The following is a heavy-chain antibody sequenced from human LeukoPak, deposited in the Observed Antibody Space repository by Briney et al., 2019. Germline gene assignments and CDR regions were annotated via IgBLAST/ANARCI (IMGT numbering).Heavy chain of an antibody. CDR1: GGSISSGGYY. J-gene: IGHJ4*02. V-gene: IGHV4-31*03. CDR3: ASGTYYDFWSGYYPFDY. Sequence: SQTLSLTCTVSGGSISSGGYYWSWIRQHPGKGLEWIGYIYYSGSTYYNPSLKSRVTISVDTSKNQFSLKLSSVTAADTAVYYCASGTYYDFWSGYYPFDYWGQGTLVTVSS. D-gene: IGHD3-3*01. CDR2: IYYSGST.